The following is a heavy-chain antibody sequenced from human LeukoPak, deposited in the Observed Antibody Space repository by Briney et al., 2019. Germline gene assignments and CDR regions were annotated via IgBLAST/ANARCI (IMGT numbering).Heavy chain of an antibody. CDR3: ARPGSDGYNYVY. V-gene: IGHV4-34*01. CDR2: INHRGIT. D-gene: IGHD5-24*01. CDR1: GGSFSGDY. Sequence: SETLSLTCAVYGGSFSGDYWSWVRHPPGKGLEWSGEINHRGITNYNPALKSRVTISVDTSKNQFPLKLSSVTAAATAVYYCARPGSDGYNYVYWGQGTLVTVSS. J-gene: IGHJ4*02.